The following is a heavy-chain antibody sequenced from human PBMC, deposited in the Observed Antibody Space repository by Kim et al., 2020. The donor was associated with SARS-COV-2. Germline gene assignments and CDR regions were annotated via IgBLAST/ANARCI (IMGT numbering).Heavy chain of an antibody. V-gene: IGHV4-30-2*01. J-gene: IGHJ2*01. CDR3: ARDRDDSSGSSMADWYFDL. D-gene: IGHD3-22*01. Sequence: SETLSLTCAVSGGSISSGGYSWSWIRQPPGKGLEWIGYIYHSGSTYYNPSLKSRVTISVDRSKNQFSLKLSSVTAADTAVYYCARDRDDSSGSSMADWYFDLWGRGTLVTVSS. CDR2: IYHSGST. CDR1: GGSISSGGYS.